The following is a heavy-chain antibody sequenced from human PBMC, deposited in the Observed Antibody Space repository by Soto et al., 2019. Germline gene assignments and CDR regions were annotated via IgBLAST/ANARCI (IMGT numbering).Heavy chain of an antibody. CDR3: ARGAKCSTSCYYYYYYGMDV. CDR2: ISYDGSNK. J-gene: IGHJ6*02. Sequence: GGSLRLSCAASGFTVGSHAMSWVRQAPGKGLEWVAVISYDGSNKYYADSVKGRFTISSDNSKNTLYLQMNSLRAEDTAVYYCARGAKCSTSCYYYYYYGMDVWGQGTTVTVSS. CDR1: GFTVGSHA. D-gene: IGHD2-2*01. V-gene: IGHV3-30-3*01.